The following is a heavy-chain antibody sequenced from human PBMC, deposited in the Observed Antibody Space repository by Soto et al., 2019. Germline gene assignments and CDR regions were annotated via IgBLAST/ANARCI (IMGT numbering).Heavy chain of an antibody. D-gene: IGHD3-10*01. J-gene: IGHJ6*02. CDR3: VRDSRRGYGMDV. Sequence: PGGSLRLSCAASGFTFSSYSMNWFRQAPGKGLEWVSYISGGSKSIYYAASVKGRFTISRDNAKNSLYLEMNSLRDEDTAVYSCVRDSRRGYGMDVWGPGTTVTVSS. CDR1: GFTFSSYS. V-gene: IGHV3-48*02. CDR2: ISGGSKSI.